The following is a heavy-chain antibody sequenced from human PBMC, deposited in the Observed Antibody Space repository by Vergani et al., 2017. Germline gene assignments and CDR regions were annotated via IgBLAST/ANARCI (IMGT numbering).Heavy chain of an antibody. CDR2: IYTSGST. J-gene: IGHJ3*02. CDR3: ASLSSWEKNDAFDI. CDR1: GGSISSGSYY. Sequence: QVQLQESGPGLVKPSQTLSLTCTVSGGSISSGSYYWSWIRQPAGKGLEWIGRIYTSGSTNYNPSLKSRVTISVDTSKNQFSLKLSSVTAADTAVYYCASLSSWEKNDAFDIWGQGTMVTVSS. V-gene: IGHV4-61*02. D-gene: IGHD6-13*01.